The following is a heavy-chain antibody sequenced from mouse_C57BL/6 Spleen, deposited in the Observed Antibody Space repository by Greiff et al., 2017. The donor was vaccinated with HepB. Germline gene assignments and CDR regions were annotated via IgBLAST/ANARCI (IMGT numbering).Heavy chain of an antibody. CDR3: AKLRRGYYAMDY. CDR2: INPNNGGT. D-gene: IGHD2-4*01. Sequence: EVQLQQSGPELVKPGASVKISCKASGYTFTDYYMNWVKQSHGKSLEWIGDINPNNGGTSYNQKFKGKATLTVDKSSSTAYMELRSLTSEDSAVYYCAKLRRGYYAMDYWGQGTSVTVSS. J-gene: IGHJ4*01. V-gene: IGHV1-26*01. CDR1: GYTFTDYY.